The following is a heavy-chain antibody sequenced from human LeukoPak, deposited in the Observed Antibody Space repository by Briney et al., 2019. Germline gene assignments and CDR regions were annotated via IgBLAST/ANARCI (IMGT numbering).Heavy chain of an antibody. V-gene: IGHV4-59*01. CDR1: GGSISSYY. D-gene: IGHD6-19*01. CDR3: ARVADSSGWYPDWFDP. J-gene: IGHJ5*02. Sequence: SETLSLTCTVSGGSISSYYWSWIRQPPGKGLEWIGYIYYSGSTNYNPSLKSRVTISVDTSKNQFSLKLSSVTAADTAVYYCARVADSSGWYPDWFDPWGQGTLVTVSS. CDR2: IYYSGST.